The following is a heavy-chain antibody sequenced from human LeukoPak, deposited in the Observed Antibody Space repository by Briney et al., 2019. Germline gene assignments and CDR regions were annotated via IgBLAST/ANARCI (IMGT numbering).Heavy chain of an antibody. J-gene: IGHJ5*02. CDR1: GDSISSSSYY. D-gene: IGHD2-15*01. CDR3: ARDRGYCSGGSCYRWFDP. CDR2: IYYSGST. V-gene: IGHV4-39*07. Sequence: SETLSLTCTVSGDSISSSSYYWAWIRQPPGKGLEWIGTIYYSGSTYYSPSLKNRFTISVDTSKNQFSLKPSSVTAADTAVYYCARDRGYCSGGSCYRWFDPWGQGTLVTVSS.